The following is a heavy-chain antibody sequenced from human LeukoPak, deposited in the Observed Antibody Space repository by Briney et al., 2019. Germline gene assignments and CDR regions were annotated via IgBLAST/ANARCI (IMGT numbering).Heavy chain of an antibody. V-gene: IGHV4-31*03. Sequence: SSETLSLTCTVSGGSISSGGYYWRWIRQHPGKGLEWIGYIYYSGSTYYNPSLKSRVTISVDTSKNQFSLKLSSVTAADTAVYYCARDSSGYGGWFDPWGQGTLVTVSS. D-gene: IGHD3-22*01. CDR3: ARDSSGYGGWFDP. CDR2: IYYSGST. J-gene: IGHJ5*02. CDR1: GGSISSGGYY.